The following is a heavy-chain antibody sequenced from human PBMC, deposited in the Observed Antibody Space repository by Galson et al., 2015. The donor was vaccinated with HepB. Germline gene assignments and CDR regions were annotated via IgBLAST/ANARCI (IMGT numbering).Heavy chain of an antibody. CDR1: GFTFSNVW. V-gene: IGHV3-15*01. Sequence: SLRLSCAASGFTFSNVWTSWVRQGPGKGPEWVGRIKSKRDDGTADHAAPVKGRFTISRDDSKDTLYLQVDSLKTEDTAVYYCGVYSYGAVGHWGQGTLVTVSS. CDR3: GVYSYGAVGH. D-gene: IGHD5-18*01. CDR2: IKSKRDDGTA. J-gene: IGHJ4*02.